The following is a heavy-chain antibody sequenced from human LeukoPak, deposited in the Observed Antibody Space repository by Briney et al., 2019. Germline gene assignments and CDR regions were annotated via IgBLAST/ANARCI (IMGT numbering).Heavy chain of an antibody. CDR3: ASYSSSWEPFFDY. CDR2: IIPIFGTA. CDR1: GGTFSSYA. Sequence: VASVKVSCKASGGTFSSYAISWVRQAPGQGLEWMGGIIPIFGTANYAQKFQGRVTITTDESTGTAYMELSSLRSEDTAVYYCASYSSSWEPFFDYWGQGTLVTVSS. D-gene: IGHD6-13*01. V-gene: IGHV1-69*05. J-gene: IGHJ4*02.